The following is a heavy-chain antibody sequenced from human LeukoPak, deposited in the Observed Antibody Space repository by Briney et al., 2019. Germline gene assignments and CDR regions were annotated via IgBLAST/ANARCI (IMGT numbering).Heavy chain of an antibody. J-gene: IGHJ4*02. CDR2: MYSGGST. D-gene: IGHD3-10*01. Sequence: PGGSLRPSCAASGFTVGTNYMSWVRQAPGRGLDWVSVMYSGGSTYYADSVKGRFTISRDNSKNTLYLQMNSLRADDTAVYYCARDVSLKLWFLYWGQGTLVTVSS. V-gene: IGHV3-53*01. CDR3: ARDVSLKLWFLY. CDR1: GFTVGTNY.